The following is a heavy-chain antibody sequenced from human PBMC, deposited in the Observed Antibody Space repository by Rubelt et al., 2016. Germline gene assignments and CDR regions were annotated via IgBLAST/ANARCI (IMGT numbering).Heavy chain of an antibody. D-gene: IGHD1-1*01. J-gene: IGHJ4*02. CDR1: GGSLSRLTASY. CDR3: ARQGAYKFAD. V-gene: IGHV4-39*01. Sequence: QLQLQESGPGLVEPSETLSLTCTVSGGSLSRLTASYWAWIRQPPGKDLEWIGTIYYSGSTYSNLSLTSRVTISVDTSRNQFSLNLRSVIASDTAAYYCARQGAYKFADWGQGTLVTVSS. CDR2: IYYSGST.